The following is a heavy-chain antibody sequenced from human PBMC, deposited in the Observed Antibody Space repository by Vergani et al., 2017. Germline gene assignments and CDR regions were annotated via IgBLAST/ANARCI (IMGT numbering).Heavy chain of an antibody. J-gene: IGHJ6*02. CDR3: AHTVPAATYYYYYYGMDV. V-gene: IGHV2-70*01. Sequence: QVTLRESGPALVKPTQTLTLTCTFSGFSLSTSGMCVSWIRQPPGKALEWLALIDWDDGQYYSTSLKTRLTISKDTSKNQVVLTMTNMDPVDTATYYCAHTVPAATYYYYYYGMDVWGQGTTVTVSS. CDR1: GFSLSTSGMC. D-gene: IGHD2-2*01. CDR2: IDWDDGQ.